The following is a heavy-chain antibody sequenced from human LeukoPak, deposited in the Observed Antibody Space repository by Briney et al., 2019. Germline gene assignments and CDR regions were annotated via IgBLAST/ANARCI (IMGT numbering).Heavy chain of an antibody. V-gene: IGHV3-20*04. CDR3: ARVIRELRGYYFDY. D-gene: IGHD1-26*01. CDR1: GFTFDDYG. CDR2: INWNGGST. Sequence: GGSLRLSCAASGFTFDDYGMSWVRQAPGKGLEWVSDINWNGGSTGYADSVKGRFTISRDNAKNSLYLQMNSLRAEDTALYYCARVIRELRGYYFDYWGQGTLVTVSS. J-gene: IGHJ4*02.